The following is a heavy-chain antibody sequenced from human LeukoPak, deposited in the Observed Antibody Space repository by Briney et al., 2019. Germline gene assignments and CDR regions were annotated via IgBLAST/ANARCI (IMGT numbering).Heavy chain of an antibody. D-gene: IGHD6-19*01. CDR2: IYYSGST. CDR1: GGSISSYY. CDR3: ARGSIAGAGRLFDY. Sequence: SETLSLTCTVSGGSISSYYWSWIRQPPGKGVEWIGYIYYSGSTNYNPSLKSRVTISVDTSKNQFSLKLSSVTAADTAVYYCARGSIAGAGRLFDYWGQGTLVTVSS. J-gene: IGHJ4*02. V-gene: IGHV4-59*01.